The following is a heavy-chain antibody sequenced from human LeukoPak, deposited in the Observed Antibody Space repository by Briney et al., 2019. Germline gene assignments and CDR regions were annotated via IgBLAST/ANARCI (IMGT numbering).Heavy chain of an antibody. CDR3: ARGPGSSGGAYVGDY. J-gene: IGHJ4*01. CDR2: SDGGGSST. V-gene: IGHV3-74*01. Sequence: GGSLRLSCAASGFTFSNHWMHWVRQAPGKGLVWVSRSDGGGSSTSYADAVKGRFSISRDNAKSTLYLQMNSLRADDTAVYYCARGPGSSGGAYVGDYWGHGTLVTVSS. D-gene: IGHD3-22*01. CDR1: GFTFSNHW.